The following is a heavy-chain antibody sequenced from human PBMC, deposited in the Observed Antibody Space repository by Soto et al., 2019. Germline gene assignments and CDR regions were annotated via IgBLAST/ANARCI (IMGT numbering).Heavy chain of an antibody. D-gene: IGHD6-19*01. Sequence: ASVQVSCKVSGYTLTELSMHWVRQAPGKGLEWMGGFDPEDGETIYAQKFQGRVTMTEDTSTDTAYMELSSLRSEDTAVYYCATVVAGSGPSFDYWGQGTLVTVSS. CDR2: FDPEDGET. CDR3: ATVVAGSGPSFDY. CDR1: GYTLTELS. V-gene: IGHV1-24*01. J-gene: IGHJ4*02.